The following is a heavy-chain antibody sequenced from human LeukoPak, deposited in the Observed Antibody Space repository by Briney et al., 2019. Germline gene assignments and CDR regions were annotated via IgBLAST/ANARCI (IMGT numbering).Heavy chain of an antibody. CDR2: INHSGST. J-gene: IGHJ4*02. CDR1: GGSFSGYY. CDR3: ARGRTPVYYDSSGYPFDY. D-gene: IGHD3-22*01. V-gene: IGHV4-34*01. Sequence: PSETLSLTCAVYGGSFSGYYWSWIRQPPGKGLEWIGEINHSGSTNYNPSLKSRVTISVDTSKNQFSLKLSSVTAADTAVYYCARGRTPVYYDSSGYPFDYWGQGTLVTVSS.